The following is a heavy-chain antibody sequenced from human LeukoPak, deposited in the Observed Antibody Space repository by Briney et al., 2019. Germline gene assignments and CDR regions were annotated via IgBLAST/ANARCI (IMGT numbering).Heavy chain of an antibody. CDR3: ARDPIHRDDYNAE. CDR1: GPSISNFY. CDR2: INYSGTT. D-gene: IGHD5-24*01. Sequence: SPSETLSLTCTVSGPSISNFYWSWIRQPPGRGLEWVGSINYSGTTNYNPSLKSRVTMSVDTSKNRVSLKLNSVTAADTAVYYCARDPIHRDDYNAEWGQGVLVSVSS. V-gene: IGHV4-59*01. J-gene: IGHJ4*02.